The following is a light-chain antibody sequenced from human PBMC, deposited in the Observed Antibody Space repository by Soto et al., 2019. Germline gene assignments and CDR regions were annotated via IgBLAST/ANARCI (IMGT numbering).Light chain of an antibody. CDR2: DAS. J-gene: IGKJ4*01. CDR3: QKYNSALCT. CDR1: RSGSSSY. V-gene: IGKV3-20*01. Sequence: IVLTQSPGTLFLSPGERATLSCRAGRSGSSSYLAWYQQKPGQAPRLLIYDASNMDTGIPARFSGSGSGTDFTLTISSLQPEDVATYYCQKYNSALCTFGGGTKVDIK.